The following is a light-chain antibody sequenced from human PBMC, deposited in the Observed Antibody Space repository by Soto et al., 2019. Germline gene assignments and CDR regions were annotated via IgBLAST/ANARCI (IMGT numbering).Light chain of an antibody. CDR2: DTT. CDR1: QSVSTY. Sequence: VLTQSPVTLSLSPGDRATLSCRASQSVSTYLAWYRQVPGQPPRLLIYDTTNRAAGIPPRFSGSRSGTDFTLTISSVEPEDFALYYCHQRNTFGQGTRLESK. J-gene: IGKJ5*01. CDR3: HQRNT. V-gene: IGKV3-11*01.